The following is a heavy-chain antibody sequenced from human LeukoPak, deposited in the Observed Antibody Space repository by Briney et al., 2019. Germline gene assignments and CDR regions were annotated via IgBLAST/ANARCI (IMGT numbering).Heavy chain of an antibody. CDR1: GFTFDDYA. J-gene: IGHJ3*02. D-gene: IGHD1-26*01. CDR3: AKDIGSLNIDAFDI. CDR2: ISWNSGSI. Sequence: PGGSLRLSCAASGFTFDDYAMHWVRQAPGKGLEWVSGISWNSGSIGDADSVKGRFTISRDNAKNSLYLQMNSLRAEDAALYYCAKDIGSLNIDAFDIWGQGTMVTVSS. V-gene: IGHV3-9*01.